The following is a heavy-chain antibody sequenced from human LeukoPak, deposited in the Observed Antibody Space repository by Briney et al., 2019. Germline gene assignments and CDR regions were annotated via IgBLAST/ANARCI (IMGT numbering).Heavy chain of an antibody. Sequence: SETLSLTCTVSSGSITNYYWNWIRQPPGKGLEWIGYIYYSGSTNYNPSLKSRVTISVDTSKNQFSLKLSSVTAADTAMYYCARMNFDNSAYYYGALLWGLGTLVTVSS. CDR3: ARMNFDNSAYYYGALL. J-gene: IGHJ4*02. CDR2: IYYSGST. CDR1: SGSITNYY. D-gene: IGHD3-22*01. V-gene: IGHV4-59*01.